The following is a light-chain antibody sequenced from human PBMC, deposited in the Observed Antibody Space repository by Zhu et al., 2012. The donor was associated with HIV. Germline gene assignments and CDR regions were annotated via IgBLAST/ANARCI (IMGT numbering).Light chain of an antibody. CDR3: HQYKSYSDYT. CDR1: ESISRY. V-gene: IGKV1-9*01. J-gene: IGKJ2*01. CDR2: DAS. Sequence: DVQLTQSPSFLSASVGDRVTITCRASESISRYLAWYQQKPGKAPKLLIYDASTLQSGVPSTFSGSGSETEFTLTISGLQPDDFGTYYCHQYKSYSDYTFGQGTKLEIK.